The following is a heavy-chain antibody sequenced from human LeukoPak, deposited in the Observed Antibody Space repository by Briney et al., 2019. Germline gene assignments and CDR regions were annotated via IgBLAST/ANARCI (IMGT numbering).Heavy chain of an antibody. D-gene: IGHD3-22*01. J-gene: IGHJ4*02. V-gene: IGHV4-31*03. CDR1: GGSISSGGYY. CDR2: IYYSGST. CDR3: ASAYDSSGSHLGY. Sequence: SETLSLTCTVSGGSISSGGYYWSWIRQHPGKGLEWIGYIYYSGSTHYNPSLKSRVTISVDTSKNQFSLKLSSVTAADTAVYYCASAYDSSGSHLGYWGQGTLVTVSS.